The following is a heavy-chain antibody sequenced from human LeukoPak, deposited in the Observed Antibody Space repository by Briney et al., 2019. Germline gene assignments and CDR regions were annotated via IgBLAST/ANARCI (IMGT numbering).Heavy chain of an antibody. CDR1: GYXFTNYY. CDR3: ARKGGSWSPLDY. CDR2: INPGGGST. J-gene: IGHJ4*02. V-gene: IGHV1-46*01. Sequence: ASVKVSCKASGYXFTNYYVHWVRQAPGQGLEWVGIINPGGGSTIYAQEFQGRVTMTRDTSTSTAYMELSSLRSEDTAVYYCARKGGSWSPLDYWGQGTLVTVSS. D-gene: IGHD6-13*01.